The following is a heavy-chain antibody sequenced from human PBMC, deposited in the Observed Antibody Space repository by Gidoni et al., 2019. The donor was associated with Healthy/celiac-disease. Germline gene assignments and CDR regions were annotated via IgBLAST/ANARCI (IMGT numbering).Heavy chain of an antibody. D-gene: IGHD3-22*01. CDR1: GFTVSSNY. V-gene: IGHV3-66*02. Sequence: EVQLVESGGGLVQPVGSLRLSCAASGFTVSSNYMSWVRQAPGKGLEWGSVIYSGGSTYYADSVKGRFTISRDNSKNALYLQMNSLRAEDTAVYYCARDRGYYYDSSGHDAFDIWGQGTMVTVSS. CDR2: IYSGGST. J-gene: IGHJ3*02. CDR3: ARDRGYYYDSSGHDAFDI.